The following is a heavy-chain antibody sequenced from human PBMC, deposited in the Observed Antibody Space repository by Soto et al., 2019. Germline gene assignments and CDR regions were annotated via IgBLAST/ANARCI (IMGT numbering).Heavy chain of an antibody. CDR3: ARDDSFAFDI. CDR2: IRGTT. J-gene: IGHJ3*02. V-gene: IGHV3-48*01. Sequence: EVQLVESGGGWVRPGGSLRLPCEAPGFPFISFTLIWSAQAPGKGLEWVSYIRGTTNYADSVKGRFTISRDNARSSLYLQMNSLRADDTAVYYCARDDSFAFDIWGQGTMVTVSS. CDR1: GFPFISFT. D-gene: IGHD2-21*01.